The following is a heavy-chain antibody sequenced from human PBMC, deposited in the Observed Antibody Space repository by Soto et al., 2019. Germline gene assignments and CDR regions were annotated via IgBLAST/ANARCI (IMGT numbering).Heavy chain of an antibody. Sequence: PSETLSLTCTVSGGSISSGGYYWSWIRQHPGKGLEWIGYIYYSGSTYYNPSLKSRVTISVDTSKNQFSLKLSSVTAADTAVYYCARGPSPLSLYGDYGYYYYYGMDVWGQGTTVTVSS. V-gene: IGHV4-31*03. CDR3: ARGPSPLSLYGDYGYYYYYGMDV. D-gene: IGHD4-17*01. CDR1: GGSISSGGYY. CDR2: IYYSGST. J-gene: IGHJ6*02.